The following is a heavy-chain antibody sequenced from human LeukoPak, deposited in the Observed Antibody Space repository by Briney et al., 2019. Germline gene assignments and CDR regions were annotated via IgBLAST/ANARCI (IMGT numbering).Heavy chain of an antibody. CDR2: ISSSSSYI. D-gene: IGHD3-9*01. CDR1: GFTFSSYS. CDR3: ARADYDILTGYPDY. Sequence: GGSLRLSCAASGFTFSSYSMNWVRQALGKGLEWVSSISSSSSYIYYADSVKGRFTISRDNAKNSLYLQMNSLRAEDTAVYYCARADYDILTGYPDYWGQGTLVTVSS. J-gene: IGHJ4*02. V-gene: IGHV3-21*01.